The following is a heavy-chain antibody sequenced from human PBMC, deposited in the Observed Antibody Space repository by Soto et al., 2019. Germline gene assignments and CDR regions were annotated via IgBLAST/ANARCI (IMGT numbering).Heavy chain of an antibody. CDR1: GGSISSYY. D-gene: IGHD3-10*01. CDR3: ARGLIELLWFGELLPNWFDP. CDR2: IYYSGST. J-gene: IGHJ5*02. Sequence: PSETLSLTCTVSGGSISSYYWSWIRQPPGKGLEWIGYIYYSGSTNYNPSLKSRVTISVDTSKNQFSLKLSSVTAADTAVYYCARGLIELLWFGELLPNWFDPWGQGTLVTVSS. V-gene: IGHV4-59*01.